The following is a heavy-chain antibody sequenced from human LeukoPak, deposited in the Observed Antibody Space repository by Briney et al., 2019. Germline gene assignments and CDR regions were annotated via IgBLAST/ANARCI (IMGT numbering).Heavy chain of an antibody. CDR2: IHHNGEMT. V-gene: IGHV3-64D*06. D-gene: IGHD1-26*01. Sequence: GSLRLSCAASGFTLTWHVMHWVRQAPGKALEYVSFIHHNGEMTSYAESVRGRFTVSRDNSKNTLFLELSSLRTDDTAVYYCVRDMSGKYSFDYWGQGTLVIVST. CDR3: VRDMSGKYSFDY. CDR1: GFTLTWHV. J-gene: IGHJ4*02.